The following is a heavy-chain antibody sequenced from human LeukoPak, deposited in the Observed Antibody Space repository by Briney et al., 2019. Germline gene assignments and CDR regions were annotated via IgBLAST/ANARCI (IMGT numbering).Heavy chain of an antibody. J-gene: IGHJ6*03. CDR1: GYTFTSYG. D-gene: IGHD3-3*01. Sequence: ASVKVSCKASGYTFTSYGISWVRQAPGQGLEWMGWISAYNGNTNYAQKLQGRVTMTTDTSTSTAYMELRSLRSDDTAVYYCARYDFWSGYSHYYYMDVWGKGTTVTVSS. CDR3: ARYDFWSGYSHYYYMDV. CDR2: ISAYNGNT. V-gene: IGHV1-18*01.